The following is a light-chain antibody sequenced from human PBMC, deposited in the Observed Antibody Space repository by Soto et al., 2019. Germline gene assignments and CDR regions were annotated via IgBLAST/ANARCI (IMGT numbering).Light chain of an antibody. J-gene: IGKJ1*01. Sequence: EIKMTQFPATLSVSAGERVTLSCRASQSVSTNLAWYQQKPGQAPRLLIYGASTRATGMPARFSGSGSGTDFALTISSLQSEDSAIYYCQQYNHWLWTFGQGTKVEIK. V-gene: IGKV3-15*01. CDR1: QSVSTN. CDR3: QQYNHWLWT. CDR2: GAS.